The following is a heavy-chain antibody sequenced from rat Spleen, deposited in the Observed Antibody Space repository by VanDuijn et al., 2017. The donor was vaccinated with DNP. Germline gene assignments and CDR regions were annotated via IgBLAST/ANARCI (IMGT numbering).Heavy chain of an antibody. V-gene: IGHV5-17*01. CDR3: ARRGAY. J-gene: IGHJ3*01. CDR2: ISYDGSRT. Sequence: EVQLVESGGGLVQPGRSLKLSCAASGFTFSDYAMAWVRQAPKKGLEWVATISYDGSRTYYRDSVKGRFTISRDNAKSTLYLQMDSLRSEYTATYYCARRGAYWGQGTLVTVSS. CDR1: GFTFSDYA.